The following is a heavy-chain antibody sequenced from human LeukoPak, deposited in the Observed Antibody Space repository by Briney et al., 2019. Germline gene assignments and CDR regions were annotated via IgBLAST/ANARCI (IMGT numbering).Heavy chain of an antibody. Sequence: GGSLRLSCAASGFTFDDYGMSWVRQAPGKGLEWVSGINWNGGSTGYADSVKGRFTISRDNAKNSLYLQMNSLRAEGTALYYCARDSRYYYGSGSYSYWGQGTLVTVSS. J-gene: IGHJ4*02. CDR3: ARDSRYYYGSGSYSY. CDR1: GFTFDDYG. V-gene: IGHV3-20*04. D-gene: IGHD3-10*01. CDR2: INWNGGST.